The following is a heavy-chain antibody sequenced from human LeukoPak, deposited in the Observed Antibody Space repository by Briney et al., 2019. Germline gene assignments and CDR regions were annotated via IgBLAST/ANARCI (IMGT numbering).Heavy chain of an antibody. J-gene: IGHJ4*02. CDR3: ARDSRSGYTDY. V-gene: IGHV3-48*03. D-gene: IGHD5-12*01. CDR2: ITRSGGTI. CDR1: GFTFSSYE. Sequence: PGGSLRLSCAASGFTFSSYEMNWVRQAPGKGLEWVSHITRSGGTIYYADSVKGRFTISRDDSKNTLYLQMNSLRAEDTAVYYCARDSRSGYTDYWGQGTLVTVSS.